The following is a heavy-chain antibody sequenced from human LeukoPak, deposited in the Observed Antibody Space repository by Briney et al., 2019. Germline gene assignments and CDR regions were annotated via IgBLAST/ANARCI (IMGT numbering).Heavy chain of an antibody. V-gene: IGHV1-2*02. CDR1: GCTFTGYY. J-gene: IGHJ3*02. CDR3: VSSIAAAAGAFDI. Sequence: ASVKVSCKASGCTFTGYYMHWVRQAPGQGLEWMGWINPNSGGTNYAQKFQGRVTMTRDTSISTAYMELSRLRSDDTAVYYCVSSIAAAAGAFDIWGQGTMVTVSS. D-gene: IGHD6-13*01. CDR2: INPNSGGT.